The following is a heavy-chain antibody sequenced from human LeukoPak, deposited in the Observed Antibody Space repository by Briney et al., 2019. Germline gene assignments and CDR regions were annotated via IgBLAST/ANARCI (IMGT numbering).Heavy chain of an antibody. CDR2: ISGSGVIT. V-gene: IGHV3-23*01. CDR1: GLTFSSYD. CDR3: SEEGPGFPSPFDY. Sequence: GGSLRLSCAASGLTFSSYDMSWVRQAPGKGLEWVSAISGSGVITYYADSVKGRFTISRDNSKNTLYLHMNSLRAEDTAVYYCSEEGPGFPSPFDYWGQGTLVTVSS. J-gene: IGHJ4*02. D-gene: IGHD3-10*01.